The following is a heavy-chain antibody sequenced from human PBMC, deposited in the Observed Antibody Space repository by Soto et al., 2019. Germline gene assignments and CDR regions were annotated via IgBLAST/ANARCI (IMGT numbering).Heavy chain of an antibody. V-gene: IGHV4-30-2*01. CDR2: ISPSGSP. Sequence: SETLSRTCSVSGGSVNRGGYSWSWIRQPPGKGLEWIGFISPSGSPAYNPSLKSRVTISVDRSNNQISLELSSVAAADTAVYYCARGVLAWGPGTLVTVSS. CDR3: ARGVLA. CDR1: GGSVNRGGYS. J-gene: IGHJ5*02. D-gene: IGHD2-8*01.